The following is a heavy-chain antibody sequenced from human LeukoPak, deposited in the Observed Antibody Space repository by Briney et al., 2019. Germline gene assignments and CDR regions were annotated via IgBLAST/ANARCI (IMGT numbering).Heavy chain of an antibody. CDR2: TYYRSKWYN. Sequence: SQTLSLTCAISGDSVSSNSAAWNWIRQSPSRGLEWLGRTYYRSKWYNDYAVSVKSRITINPDTSKNQFSLQLNSVTPEDTAVYYCARDRDILTGYYPLPTPYYYYYYGMDVWGQGTTVTVSS. J-gene: IGHJ6*02. CDR1: GDSVSSNSAA. CDR3: ARDRDILTGYYPLPTPYYYYYYGMDV. D-gene: IGHD3-9*01. V-gene: IGHV6-1*01.